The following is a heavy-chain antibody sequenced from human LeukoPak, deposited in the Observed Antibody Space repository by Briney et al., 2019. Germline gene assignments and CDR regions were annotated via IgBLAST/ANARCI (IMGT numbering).Heavy chain of an antibody. J-gene: IGHJ4*02. CDR1: GFTVSSNY. Sequence: GGSLRLSCAASGFTVSSNYMSWVRQAPGKGLEWVSVIYSGGSTYYADSVKGRFTISRDNSKNTVYFQMNSLRAEDTAVYYCARGMGYPDYYFDYWGQGTLVTVSS. V-gene: IGHV3-66*01. D-gene: IGHD3-16*02. CDR3: ARGMGYPDYYFDY. CDR2: IYSGGST.